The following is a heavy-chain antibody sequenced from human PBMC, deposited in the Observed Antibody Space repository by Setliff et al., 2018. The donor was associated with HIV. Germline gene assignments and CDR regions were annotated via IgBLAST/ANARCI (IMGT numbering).Heavy chain of an antibody. CDR2: IIPMFGTR. CDR1: GGTFSSYA. J-gene: IGHJ1*01. Sequence: SVKVSCKASGGTFSSYAINWVRQAPGQGLEWMGGIIPMFGTRNYAQKFQGRVTITTDESTSTAYMELSSLTSEDTAMYYCATIRAYYYDSSGQEYFQHWGHGSLVTVSS. CDR3: ATIRAYYYDSSGQEYFQH. D-gene: IGHD3-22*01. V-gene: IGHV1-69*05.